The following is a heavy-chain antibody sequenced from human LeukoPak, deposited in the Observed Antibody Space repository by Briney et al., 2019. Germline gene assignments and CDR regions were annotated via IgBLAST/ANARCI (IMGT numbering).Heavy chain of an antibody. J-gene: IGHJ4*02. CDR3: ARLSYYDFWSGSTFDY. Sequence: SQTLSLTCTVSGGSISSAGYYWSWIRQPPGKGLEWIGSIYYSGSTYYNPSLKSRVTISVDTSKNQFSLKLSSVTAADTAVYYCARLSYYDFWSGSTFDYWGQGTLVTVSS. D-gene: IGHD3-3*01. CDR2: IYYSGST. CDR1: GGSISSAGYY. V-gene: IGHV4-39*01.